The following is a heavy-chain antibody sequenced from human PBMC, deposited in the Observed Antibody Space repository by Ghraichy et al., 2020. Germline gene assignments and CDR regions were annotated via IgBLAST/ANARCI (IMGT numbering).Heavy chain of an antibody. V-gene: IGHV3-74*01. CDR3: TAVYPVTTNF. CDR1: GFTFSNYP. J-gene: IGHJ4*02. D-gene: IGHD4-17*01. CDR2: ISSDGTDT. Sequence: GESLNISCAVSGFTFSNYPMYWVRQAPGKGLVWVSRISSDGTDTTYADSVKGRFTISRDNAKNTLYLQMNSLRVGDTAMYYCTAVYPVTTNFWGQGTLVTVSS.